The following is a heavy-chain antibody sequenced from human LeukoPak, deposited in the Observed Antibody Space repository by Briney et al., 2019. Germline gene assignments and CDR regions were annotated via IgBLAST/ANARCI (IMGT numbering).Heavy chain of an antibody. CDR2: ISHSGST. Sequence: SETLSLTCAAYGGSFSGYYWSWIRQPPGKGLEWIGEISHSGSTNYNPSLKSRVTISVDTSKNQFSLKLSSVTAADTAVYYCARKRGWFAYPGAFDIWGQGTMVTVSS. D-gene: IGHD3-10*01. CDR1: GGSFSGYY. CDR3: ARKRGWFAYPGAFDI. J-gene: IGHJ3*02. V-gene: IGHV4-34*01.